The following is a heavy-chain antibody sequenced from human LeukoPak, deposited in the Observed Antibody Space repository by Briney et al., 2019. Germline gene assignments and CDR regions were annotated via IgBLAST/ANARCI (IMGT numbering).Heavy chain of an antibody. V-gene: IGHV3-9*01. CDR1: GFTFDDYA. CDR2: ISWNSGSI. Sequence: PGGSLRLSCAASGFTFDDYAMHWVRQAPGKGLEWVSGISWNSGSISYADSVKGRFTISRDNAKNSLYLQMNSLRAEDTALYYCAKGDGSGWYARFDYWGQGSLVTVSS. D-gene: IGHD6-19*01. CDR3: AKGDGSGWYARFDY. J-gene: IGHJ4*02.